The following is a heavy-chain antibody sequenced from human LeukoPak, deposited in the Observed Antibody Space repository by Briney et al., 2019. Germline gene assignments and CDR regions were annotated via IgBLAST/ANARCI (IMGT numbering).Heavy chain of an antibody. CDR2: INHSGST. J-gene: IGHJ4*02. D-gene: IGHD3-10*01. CDR3: ARPKGLLWFGE. CDR1: GGSFSGYY. Sequence: SETLSLTCAVYGGSFSGYYWSWIRQPPGKGLEWIGEINHSGSTNYNPSLKSRVTISVDTSKNQFSLKLSSVTAADTAVYYCARPKGLLWFGEWGQGTLVTVS. V-gene: IGHV4-34*01.